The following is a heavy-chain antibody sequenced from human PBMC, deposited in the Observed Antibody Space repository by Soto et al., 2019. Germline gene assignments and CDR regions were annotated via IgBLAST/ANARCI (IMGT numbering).Heavy chain of an antibody. D-gene: IGHD2-15*01. CDR3: ARSLGGGKGAYSYYGMDV. Sequence: QVQLVQSGAEVKKPGSSVKVSCKASGGTFSSYAISWVRQAPGQGLEWMGGIIPILGTANYAQKFQGRVTITADEPTSTAYMELSSLRSEDTAVYYCARSLGGGKGAYSYYGMDVWGQGTTVTVSS. J-gene: IGHJ6*02. CDR1: GGTFSSYA. CDR2: IIPILGTA. V-gene: IGHV1-69*01.